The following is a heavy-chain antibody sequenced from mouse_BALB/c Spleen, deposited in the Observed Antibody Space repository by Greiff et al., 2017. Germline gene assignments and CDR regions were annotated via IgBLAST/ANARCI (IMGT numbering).Heavy chain of an antibody. CDR3: ARRQLRFYAMDY. CDR2: IDPSDSET. J-gene: IGHJ4*01. V-gene: IGHV1S126*01. Sequence: QVQLQQSGPQLVRPGASVKISCKASGYSFTSYWMHWVKQRPGQGLEWIGMIDPSDSETRLNQKFKDKATLTVDKSSSTAYMQLSSPTSEDSAVYYCARRQLRFYAMDYWGQGTSVTVSS. D-gene: IGHD1-1*01. CDR1: GYSFTSYW.